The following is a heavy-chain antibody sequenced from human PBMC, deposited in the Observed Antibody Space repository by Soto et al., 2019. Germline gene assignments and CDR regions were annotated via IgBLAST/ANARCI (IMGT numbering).Heavy chain of an antibody. CDR2: ISYDGSNK. J-gene: IGHJ4*02. Sequence: VQLVESGGGLVQPGRSLRLSCAASGFTFSIYDMHWVRQAPGKGLEWVAVISYDGSNKYYRDSVKGRFTISRDNSKNTLFLQMNSLRTEDTAVYYCAKGSYTGIYSDFDYWGQGTLVTVSS. D-gene: IGHD1-26*01. CDR1: GFTFSIYD. CDR3: AKGSYTGIYSDFDY. V-gene: IGHV3-30*18.